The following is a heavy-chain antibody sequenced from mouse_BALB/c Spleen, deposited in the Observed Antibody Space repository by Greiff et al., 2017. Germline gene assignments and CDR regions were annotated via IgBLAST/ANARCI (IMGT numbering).Heavy chain of an antibody. D-gene: IGHD2-4*01. V-gene: IGHV1S81*02. Sequence: QVQLQQPGAELVKPGASVKLSFKASGYTFTSYWMHWVKQRPGQGLEWIGEINPSNGRTNYNEKFKSKATLTVDKSSSTAYMQLSSLTSEDSAVYYCARRYDYDGYAMDYWGQGTSVTVSS. CDR3: ARRYDYDGYAMDY. CDR2: INPSNGRT. J-gene: IGHJ4*01. CDR1: GYTFTSYW.